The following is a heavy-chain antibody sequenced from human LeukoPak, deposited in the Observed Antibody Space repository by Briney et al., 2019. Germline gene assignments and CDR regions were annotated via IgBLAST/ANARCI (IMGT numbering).Heavy chain of an antibody. CDR2: IKQDGSDK. J-gene: IGHJ6*04. D-gene: IGHD3-3*01. CDR3: ARTPWDFWSNSMDV. Sequence: GGSLRLSCAASGFTISNYRMSWVRQAPGKGLEWVANIKQDGSDKYYVGSVKGRFTISRDNAKNSLYLQMNSLRAEDTAVYYCARTPWDFWSNSMDVWGKGTTVTVSS. V-gene: IGHV3-7*01. CDR1: GFTISNYR.